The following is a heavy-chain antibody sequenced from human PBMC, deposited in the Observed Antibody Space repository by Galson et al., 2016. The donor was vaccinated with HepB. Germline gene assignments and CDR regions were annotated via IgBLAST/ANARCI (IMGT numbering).Heavy chain of an antibody. CDR2: INDSGRT. D-gene: IGHD2-15*01. CDR1: GGSFSGYY. CDR3: ASRLPARGFWGRSGYIDY. J-gene: IGHJ4*02. Sequence: SETLSLTCTVYGGSFSGYYWTWIRQPPGKGLEWIREINDSGRTNYNPSLKSRVTVSLDMSKNQFSLNLTSVTAADTAVFFCASRLPARGFWGRSGYIDYWGRGTLVTVSS. V-gene: IGHV4-34*01.